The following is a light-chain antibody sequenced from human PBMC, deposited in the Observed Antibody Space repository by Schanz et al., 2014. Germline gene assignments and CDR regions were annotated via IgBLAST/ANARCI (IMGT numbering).Light chain of an antibody. CDR1: SSDVGGYNY. J-gene: IGLJ2*01. Sequence: QSVLTQPASVSGSPGQSITISCTGTSSDVGGYNYVSWYQHHPGKAPKLMIYDVSNRPSGVSNRFSGSKSGNTASLTISGLQAEDEADYYCSSYTTSNTRYVVFGGGTKLTVL. CDR2: DVS. V-gene: IGLV2-14*03. CDR3: SSYTTSNTRYVV.